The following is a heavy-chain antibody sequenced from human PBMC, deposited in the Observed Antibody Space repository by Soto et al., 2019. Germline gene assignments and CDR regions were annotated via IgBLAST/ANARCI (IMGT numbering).Heavy chain of an antibody. CDR3: AKAGRITIFGIDAFDI. CDR1: GFAVSNNY. Sequence: GSLRLSCAVSGFAVSNNYMSWVRQAPGKGLEWVSVLYRYDSTNKADSVKGRFTISRDNSKNTLYLQMNSLRAEDTAVYYCAKAGRITIFGIDAFDIWGQGTMVTVSS. CDR2: LYRYDST. J-gene: IGHJ3*02. V-gene: IGHV3-66*03. D-gene: IGHD3-3*01.